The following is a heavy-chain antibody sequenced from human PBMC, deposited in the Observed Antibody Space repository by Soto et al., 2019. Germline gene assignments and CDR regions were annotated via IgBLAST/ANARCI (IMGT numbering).Heavy chain of an antibody. CDR2: ISAYDGNT. CDR3: ARDLGNRASGY. D-gene: IGHD2-15*01. J-gene: IGHJ4*02. CDR1: GYTFTNYG. Sequence: GASVKVSCKASGYTFTNYGLTWVRQAPGQGLEWMGWISAYDGNTNYVKKFRGRVTMTTDTSTSTAYMELTSLASDDTAVYYCARDLGNRASGYWGQGTLVTV. V-gene: IGHV1-18*01.